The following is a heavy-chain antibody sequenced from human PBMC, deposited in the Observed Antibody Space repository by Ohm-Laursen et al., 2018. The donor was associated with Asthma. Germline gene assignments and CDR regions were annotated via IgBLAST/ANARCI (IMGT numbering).Heavy chain of an antibody. V-gene: IGHV4-59*01. CDR1: GGSISSYY. D-gene: IGHD4-17*01. Sequence: PSQTLSLTCTVSGGSISSYYWSWIRQPPGKGLEWIGYIYYSGSTNYNPSLKSRVTISVDTSKNQFSLKLSSVTAADTAVYYCARVAQTTVTTGYWYFDLWGRGTLVTVSS. J-gene: IGHJ2*01. CDR3: ARVAQTTVTTGYWYFDL. CDR2: IYYSGST.